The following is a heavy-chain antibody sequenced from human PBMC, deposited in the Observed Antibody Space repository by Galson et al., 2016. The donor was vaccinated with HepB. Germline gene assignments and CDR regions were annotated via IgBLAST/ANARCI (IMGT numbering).Heavy chain of an antibody. CDR2: IYYSGST. CDR3: ARRVAVAGIYYFDY. V-gene: IGHV4-39*01. J-gene: IGHJ4*01. CDR1: GGSISSSSYY. D-gene: IGHD6-19*01. Sequence: SETLSLTCTVSGGSISSSSYYWGWIRQPPGKGLEWIGGIYYSGSTYYNPSLKSRVTISVDTSKNQFSLKLSSVTAADTAVYYCARRVAVAGIYYFDYWGRGTLVTVSS.